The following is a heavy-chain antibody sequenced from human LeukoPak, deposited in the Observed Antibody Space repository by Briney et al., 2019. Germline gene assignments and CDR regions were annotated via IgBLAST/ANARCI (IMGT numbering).Heavy chain of an antibody. V-gene: IGHV1-2*02. CDR2: INPNSGGT. CDR1: GYTFTSNY. D-gene: IGHD1-26*01. Sequence: ASVKVSCKAFGYTFTSNYMHWVRQAPGQGLEWMGWINPNSGGTNYAQKFQGRVTMTRDTSISTAYMELSRLRSDDTAVYYCARDGIVGATTELGYWGQGTLVTVSS. J-gene: IGHJ4*02. CDR3: ARDGIVGATTELGY.